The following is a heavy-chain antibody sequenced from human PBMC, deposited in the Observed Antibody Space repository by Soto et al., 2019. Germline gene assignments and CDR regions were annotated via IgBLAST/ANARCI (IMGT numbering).Heavy chain of an antibody. CDR2: IYHSGSA. Sequence: QVQLQESGPGLVKPSGTLSLTCAVSSGSISSAHWWNWVRQPPGKGLEWIGEIYHSGSANYNPALKSRVTVSVDKSMNQFSLKLPSVTAADTAVYYCATNSYYSLGVWGQGTTGTVSS. V-gene: IGHV4-4*02. CDR1: SGSISSAHW. CDR3: ATNSYYSLGV. J-gene: IGHJ6*02.